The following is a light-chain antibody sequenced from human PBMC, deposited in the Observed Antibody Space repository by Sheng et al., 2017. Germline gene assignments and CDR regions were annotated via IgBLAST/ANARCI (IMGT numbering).Light chain of an antibody. Sequence: DIQLTQSPSFLSASVGDRVTITCRASQGISSYLAWYQQKPGKAPNLLIYGATTLQSGVPSRFSGSGSGTEFTLTISSLQPEDFATCYCQQLNSHPPPTTFGGGTKVEIK. J-gene: IGKJ4*01. V-gene: IGKV1-9*01. CDR2: GAT. CDR3: QQLNSHPPPTT. CDR1: QGISSY.